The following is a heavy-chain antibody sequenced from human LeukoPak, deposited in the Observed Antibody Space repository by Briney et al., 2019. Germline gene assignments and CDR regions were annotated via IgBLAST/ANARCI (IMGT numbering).Heavy chain of an antibody. CDR3: ARGPGIVGAAFDY. CDR2: IIPIFGTA. J-gene: IGHJ4*02. V-gene: IGHV1-69*05. D-gene: IGHD1-26*01. CDR1: GGTFSSYA. Sequence: ASVKVSCKASGGTFSSYAISWVRQAPGQGLGWMGGIIPIFGTANYAQKFQGRVTITTDESTSTAYMELSSLRAEDTAVYYCARGPGIVGAAFDYWGQGTLVTVSS.